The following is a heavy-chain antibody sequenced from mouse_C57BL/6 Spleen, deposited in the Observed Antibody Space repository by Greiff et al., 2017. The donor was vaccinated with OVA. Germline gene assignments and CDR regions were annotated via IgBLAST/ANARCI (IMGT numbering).Heavy chain of an antibody. Sequence: VQLQQSGAELARPGASVKLSCKASGYTFTSYGISWVKQRTGQGLEWIGEIYPRSGNTYYNEKFKGKATLTADKSSSTAYMELRSLTSEDSAVYFCAREGYDYDAWFAYWGQGTLVTVSA. D-gene: IGHD2-4*01. CDR2: IYPRSGNT. J-gene: IGHJ3*01. CDR3: AREGYDYDAWFAY. CDR1: GYTFTSYG. V-gene: IGHV1-81*01.